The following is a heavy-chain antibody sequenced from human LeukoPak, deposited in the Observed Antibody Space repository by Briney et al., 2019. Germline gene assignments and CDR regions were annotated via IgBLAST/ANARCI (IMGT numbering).Heavy chain of an antibody. D-gene: IGHD3-3*01. J-gene: IGHJ3*02. CDR2: INSSSST. CDR1: GFTFSSYN. CDR3: ARDRTDFWSGYYQGRDDAFDI. V-gene: IGHV3-66*01. Sequence: GGSLRLSCAASGFTFSSYNMSWVRQAPGKGLEWVSAINSSSSTYYSASVQSSLTISRDNSKNTLYLQMNSLRAEDTAVYYCARDRTDFWSGYYQGRDDAFDIWGQGTMVTVSS.